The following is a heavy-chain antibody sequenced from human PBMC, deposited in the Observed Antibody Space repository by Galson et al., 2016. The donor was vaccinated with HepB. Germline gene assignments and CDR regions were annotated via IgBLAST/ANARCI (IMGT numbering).Heavy chain of an antibody. J-gene: IGHJ4*02. CDR1: GGSFSGYY. Sequence: ETLSLTCAVYGGSFSGYYWHWIRQPPGKGPEWIGESDQSGITKYNPSLKSRVIVSLDTSKNQLSLRLRSVTAADTAVYYCKMWVPLEKFDYWGQGTLATVSS. D-gene: IGHD3-3*01. V-gene: IGHV4-34*01. CDR2: SDQSGIT. CDR3: KMWVPLEKFDY.